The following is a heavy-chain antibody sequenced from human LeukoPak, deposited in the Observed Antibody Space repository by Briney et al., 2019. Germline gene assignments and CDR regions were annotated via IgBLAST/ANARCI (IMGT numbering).Heavy chain of an antibody. CDR3: AREMYRDGYNSSTYFYYYYGMDV. V-gene: IGHV3-30-3*01. CDR2: TSHDGGNQ. Sequence: GGSLRLSCAASGFTFSSYAMHWVRQAPGKGLEWVAVTSHDGGNQDYTDSVKGRFTLSRDNSKNTLYLQMNSLRTEDTAIYYCAREMYRDGYNSSTYFYYYYGMDVWGQGTTVALSS. J-gene: IGHJ6*02. CDR1: GFTFSSYA. D-gene: IGHD5-24*01.